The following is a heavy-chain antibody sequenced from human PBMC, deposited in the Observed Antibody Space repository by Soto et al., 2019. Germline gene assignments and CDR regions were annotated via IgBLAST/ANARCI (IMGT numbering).Heavy chain of an antibody. J-gene: IGHJ4*02. CDR2: INASGVGA. Sequence: ASVKVSCKASGYIFAAYYIHWVRQAPGQGLEWMGMINASGVGAAYGQKFQGRVTVTTDTSTSTVYMELSSLRSEDTAVYYCERVDTAMDFDYWGQGTLVTVSS. V-gene: IGHV1-46*01. CDR1: GYIFAAYY. CDR3: ERVDTAMDFDY. D-gene: IGHD5-18*01.